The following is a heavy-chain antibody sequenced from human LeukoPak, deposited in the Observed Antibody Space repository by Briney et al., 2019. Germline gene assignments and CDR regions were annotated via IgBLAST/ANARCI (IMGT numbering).Heavy chain of an antibody. V-gene: IGHV3-7*01. CDR3: ARAPAAAIRCYFDY. Sequence: QPGGSLRLSCAASGFTFSSYWMSWVRQAPGKGLEWVANIKQDGSEKYYVDSVKGRFTISRDNAKNSLYLQMNSLRAEDTAVYYCARAPAAAIRCYFDYWGQGTLVTVSS. D-gene: IGHD2-2*02. CDR1: GFTFSSYW. CDR2: IKQDGSEK. J-gene: IGHJ4*02.